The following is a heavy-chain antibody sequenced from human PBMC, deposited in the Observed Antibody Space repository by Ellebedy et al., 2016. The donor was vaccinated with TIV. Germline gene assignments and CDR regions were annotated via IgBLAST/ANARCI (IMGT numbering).Heavy chain of an antibody. V-gene: IGHV3-23*01. CDR1: GSTFSSYG. D-gene: IGHD6-19*01. CDR3: AKDKFASGWYGWFDP. J-gene: IGHJ5*02. Sequence: GGSLRLSCAASGSTFSSYGMHWVRQAPGKGLEWVSAISGSGDATYYADSVRGRFTISRDNSKNTLFLQMNSLRAEDSAAYYCAKDKFASGWYGWFDPWGQGTLVTVSS. CDR2: ISGSGDAT.